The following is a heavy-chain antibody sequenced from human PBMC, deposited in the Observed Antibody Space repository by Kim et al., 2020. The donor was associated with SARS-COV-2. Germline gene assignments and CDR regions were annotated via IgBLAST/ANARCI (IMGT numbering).Heavy chain of an antibody. D-gene: IGHD6-6*01. J-gene: IGHJ3*02. Sequence: TPSLTSRVTMSVDTSKNQFSLKLSSVTAADTAVYYCARGGAARAIGAFDIWGQGTMVTVSS. CDR3: ARGGAARAIGAFDI. V-gene: IGHV4-34*01.